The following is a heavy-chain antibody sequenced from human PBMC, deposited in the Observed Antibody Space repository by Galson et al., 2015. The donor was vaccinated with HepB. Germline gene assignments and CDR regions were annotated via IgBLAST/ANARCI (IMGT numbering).Heavy chain of an antibody. D-gene: IGHD6-19*01. CDR2: IPYDGSNK. Sequence: SLRLSCAASGFTFSSYGMHWVRQAPGKGLEWVAVIPYDGSNKYYADSVKGRFTISRGNSKNTLYLQMNSLRAEDTAVYYCAKERVNSGWYGGAFDYWGQGTLVTVSS. V-gene: IGHV3-30*18. CDR3: AKERVNSGWYGGAFDY. J-gene: IGHJ4*02. CDR1: GFTFSSYG.